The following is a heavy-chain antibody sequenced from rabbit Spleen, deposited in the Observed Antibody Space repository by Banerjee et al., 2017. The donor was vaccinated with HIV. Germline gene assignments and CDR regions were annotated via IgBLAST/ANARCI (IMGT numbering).Heavy chain of an antibody. J-gene: IGHJ4*01. Sequence: QEQLVESGGGLVQPTGSLTLTCKASGFDFSSYYMSWVRQAPGKGLEWIACINIVTGKSVYASWAKGRFIMSRTSSTTVTLQMASLTAADTATYFCARDLISVIGWNFKLWGPGTLVTVS. CDR3: ARDLISVIGWNFKL. V-gene: IGHV1S45*01. CDR1: GFDFSSYYM. D-gene: IGHD1-1*01. CDR2: INIVTGKS.